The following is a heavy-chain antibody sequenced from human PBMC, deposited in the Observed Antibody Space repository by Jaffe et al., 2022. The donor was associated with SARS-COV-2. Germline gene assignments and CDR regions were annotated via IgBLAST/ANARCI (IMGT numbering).Heavy chain of an antibody. CDR1: GGSISSGSYY. CDR2: IYTSGST. J-gene: IGHJ4*02. V-gene: IGHV4-61*02. Sequence: QVQLQESGPGLVKPSQTLSLTCTVSGGSISSGSYYWSWIRQPAGKGLEWIGRIYTSGSTNYNPSLKSRVTISVDTSKNQFSLKLSSVTAADTAVYYCARAETTVTSYYFDYWGQGTLVTVSS. CDR3: ARAETTVTSYYFDY. D-gene: IGHD4-17*01.